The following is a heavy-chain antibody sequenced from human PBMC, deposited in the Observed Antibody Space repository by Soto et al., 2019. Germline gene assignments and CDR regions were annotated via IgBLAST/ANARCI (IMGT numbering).Heavy chain of an antibody. V-gene: IGHV4-59*01. J-gene: IGHJ4*02. Sequence: SLTCTVSGGSISSYYWSWIRQPPGKGLEWIGYIYYSGSTNYNPSLKSRVTISVDTSKNQFSLKLSSVTAADTAVYYCAREDGMATINYWGQGTLVTGSS. CDR2: IYYSGST. D-gene: IGHD5-12*01. CDR3: AREDGMATINY. CDR1: GGSISSYY.